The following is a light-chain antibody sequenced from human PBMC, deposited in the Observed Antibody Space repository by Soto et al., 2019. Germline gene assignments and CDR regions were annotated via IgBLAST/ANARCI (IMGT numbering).Light chain of an antibody. Sequence: EIVMTQSPATLSVSPGERATLSCRASQSAGSNLAWYQQKPGQAPRLLIYGASTRATGIPARFRGSGSGTEFTLTISSLQSEDFAVYYCQQYGGSPYTFGQGTKV. CDR3: QQYGGSPYT. V-gene: IGKV3-15*01. CDR1: QSAGSN. J-gene: IGKJ2*01. CDR2: GAS.